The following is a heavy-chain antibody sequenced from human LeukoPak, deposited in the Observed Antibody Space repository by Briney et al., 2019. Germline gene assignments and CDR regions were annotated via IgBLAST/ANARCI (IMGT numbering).Heavy chain of an antibody. V-gene: IGHV3-7*01. J-gene: IGHJ2*01. CDR1: GFTFNRFY. CDR2: IKQDGSEK. Sequence: GGSLRLSCSASGFTFNRFYLHWVRQAPGKGLEWVANIKQDGSEKYYVDSVKGRFTISRDNAKNSLYLQMNSLRAEDTAVYYCARRIAVAGYWYFDLWGRGTLVTVSS. D-gene: IGHD6-19*01. CDR3: ARRIAVAGYWYFDL.